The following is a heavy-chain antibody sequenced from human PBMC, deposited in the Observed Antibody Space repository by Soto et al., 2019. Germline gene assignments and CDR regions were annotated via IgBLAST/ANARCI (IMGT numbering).Heavy chain of an antibody. Sequence: QVQLQESGPGLVKPSQTLSLTCTVSGGSISSGGYYWSWIRQHPGKGLEWIGYIYYSGSTYSNPSLKSRVTISVDTSKNQFSLKLSSVTAADTAVYYCAREGLRDGYHFDYWGQGTLVTVSS. D-gene: IGHD5-12*01. J-gene: IGHJ4*02. V-gene: IGHV4-31*03. CDR3: AREGLRDGYHFDY. CDR1: GGSISSGGYY. CDR2: IYYSGST.